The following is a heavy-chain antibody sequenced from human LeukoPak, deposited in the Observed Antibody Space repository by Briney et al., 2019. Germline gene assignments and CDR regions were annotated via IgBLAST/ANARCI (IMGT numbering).Heavy chain of an antibody. J-gene: IGHJ6*03. CDR3: ARDMYYYGSGSPYYYFYYMDV. Sequence: GGSLRLSCAASGFTFRSYGMHWVRQAPGKGLEWVAFIRYDGSHKYYADSVKGRFTISRDNSKNTLYLQMNSLRAADTAVYYCARDMYYYGSGSPYYYFYYMDVWGKGTTVTISS. CDR1: GFTFRSYG. CDR2: IRYDGSHK. D-gene: IGHD3-10*01. V-gene: IGHV3-30*02.